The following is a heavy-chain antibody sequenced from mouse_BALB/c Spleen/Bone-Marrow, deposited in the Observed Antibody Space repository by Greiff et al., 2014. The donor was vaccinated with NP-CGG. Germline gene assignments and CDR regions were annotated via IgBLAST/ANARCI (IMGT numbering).Heavy chain of an antibody. D-gene: IGHD1-2*01. Sequence: QVQLKQSGAELVKPGASVKLTCKASGYTFTSYYMYWVKQRPGQGLEWIGEINPSNGGTNFNEKFKSKATLTVDKSSSTACMQLSSLTFEDSAIYYCTRPYYGYVGYAYWGQGTQVTVSA. V-gene: IGHV1S81*02. CDR2: INPSNGGT. CDR3: TRPYYGYVGYAY. J-gene: IGHJ3*01. CDR1: GYTFTSYY.